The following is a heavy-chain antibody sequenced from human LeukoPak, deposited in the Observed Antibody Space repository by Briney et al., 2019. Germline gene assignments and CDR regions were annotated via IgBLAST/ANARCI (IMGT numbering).Heavy chain of an antibody. Sequence: GGSLRLSCAASGFTFSSYAMSWVRQAPGKGLEWVSAISGSGGSTYCADSVKGRFTISRDNSKNTLYLQMNSLRAEDTAVYYCAKDLAIVVVTYFDYWGQGTLVTVSS. CDR2: ISGSGGST. D-gene: IGHD2-21*02. CDR1: GFTFSSYA. CDR3: AKDLAIVVVTYFDY. J-gene: IGHJ4*02. V-gene: IGHV3-23*01.